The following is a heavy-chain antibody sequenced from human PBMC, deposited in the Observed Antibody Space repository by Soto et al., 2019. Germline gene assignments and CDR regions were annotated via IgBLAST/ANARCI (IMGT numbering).Heavy chain of an antibody. CDR3: ARIWRSSGGVNYFDL. Sequence: QVTLKESGPVLVKPTETLTLTCTVSGFSLSNGRGGVSWIRQPPGKALECLAHIFSNDEKSYSTSLKSRLTISKDTSASQVVLIMTNMAPVDTATYYCARIWRSSGGVNYFDLWGRGTLVTVSS. CDR2: IFSNDEK. J-gene: IGHJ2*01. V-gene: IGHV2-26*02. CDR1: GFSLSNGRGG. D-gene: IGHD6-19*01.